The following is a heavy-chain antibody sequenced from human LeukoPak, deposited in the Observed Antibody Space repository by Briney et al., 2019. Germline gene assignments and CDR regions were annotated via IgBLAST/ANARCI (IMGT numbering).Heavy chain of an antibody. Sequence: GEPLKISCKGSGYIFAIYWIGWVRQMPGKGLEWMGIIYPGDSDTTYSPSFQGQVTISADKSISTAYLQWSSLKASDTAMYYCARQRCSGGACYSDYWGQGTLVTVSS. CDR1: GYIFAIYW. D-gene: IGHD2-15*01. CDR3: ARQRCSGGACYSDY. J-gene: IGHJ4*02. V-gene: IGHV5-51*01. CDR2: IYPGDSDT.